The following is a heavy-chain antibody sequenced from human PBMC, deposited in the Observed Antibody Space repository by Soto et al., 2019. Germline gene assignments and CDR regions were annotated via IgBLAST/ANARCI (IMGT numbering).Heavy chain of an antibody. D-gene: IGHD6-19*01. CDR1: GFTFSDYA. CDR3: AKGGRQWLVTSDFNY. CDR2: VSHDGRNK. V-gene: IGHV3-30*18. Sequence: VPLVESGGGVVQPGRSLRLSCAASGFTFSDYAMHWVRQAPGKGLEWVAVVSHDGRNKHYADSVKGRFTISRDSSKNTVSLEMTSLRAEDTAVYYGAKGGRQWLVTSDFNYWGQGALVTVSS. J-gene: IGHJ4*02.